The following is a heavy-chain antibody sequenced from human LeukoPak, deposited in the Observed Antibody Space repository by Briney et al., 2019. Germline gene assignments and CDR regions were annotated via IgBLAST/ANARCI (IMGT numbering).Heavy chain of an antibody. CDR1: GYSISSGYY. D-gene: IGHD6-6*01. V-gene: IGHV4-38-2*02. J-gene: IGHJ6*03. Sequence: KPSETLSLTCTVSGYSISSGYYWGWIRQPPGKGLEWLGIIYQSGRTYYNPSLKSRVTISVDTSKNQFSLKLSSVTAADTAVYYCARGRFIAAPRTIPPGYYYYMDVWGKGTTVTVSS. CDR2: IYQSGRT. CDR3: ARGRFIAAPRTIPPGYYYYMDV.